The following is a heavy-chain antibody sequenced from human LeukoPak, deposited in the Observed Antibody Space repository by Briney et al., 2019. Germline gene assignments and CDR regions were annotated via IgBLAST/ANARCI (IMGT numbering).Heavy chain of an antibody. CDR2: INHSGST. J-gene: IGHJ6*02. Sequence: SETLSLTCAVYGGSFSGYYWSWIRQPPGKGLEWIGEINHSGSTNYNPSLKSRVTTSVDTSKNQFSLKLSSVTAADTAVYYCARIPYYYDSSGYFQLSYYYYGMDVWGQGTTVTVS. CDR1: GGSFSGYY. V-gene: IGHV4-34*01. D-gene: IGHD3-22*01. CDR3: ARIPYYYDSSGYFQLSYYYYGMDV.